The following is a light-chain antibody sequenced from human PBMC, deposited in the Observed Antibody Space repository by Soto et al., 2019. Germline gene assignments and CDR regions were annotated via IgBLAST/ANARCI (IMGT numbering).Light chain of an antibody. CDR3: LQYGTSPPYT. CDR1: QTVYSSD. J-gene: IGKJ2*01. CDR2: AAS. V-gene: IGKV3-20*01. Sequence: EIVLTQSPGTLSLSPGESATLSCRASQTVYSSDLGWYQQKPGQAPRLLIYAASSRATGIPGRFSGSGSGTDFTLTISRLELEDFAVYYCLQYGTSPPYTFGQGTKLEIK.